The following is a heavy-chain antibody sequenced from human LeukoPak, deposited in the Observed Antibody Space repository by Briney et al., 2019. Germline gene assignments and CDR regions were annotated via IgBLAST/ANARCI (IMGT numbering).Heavy chain of an antibody. D-gene: IGHD3-22*01. CDR2: IYYSGST. CDR1: GGSISSYY. V-gene: IGHV4-59*01. CDR3: ARDSGSDAFDI. Sequence: SETLSLTCTVSGGSISSYYWSWIRQPPGKGLEWIGYIYYSGSTNYNPSLKSRVTISVDTSKNQFSLKLSSVTAADTAVYYCARDSGSDAFDIWGQGTMVTVSS. J-gene: IGHJ3*02.